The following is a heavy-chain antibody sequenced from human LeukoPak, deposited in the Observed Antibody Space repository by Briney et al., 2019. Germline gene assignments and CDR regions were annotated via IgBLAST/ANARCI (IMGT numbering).Heavy chain of an antibody. V-gene: IGHV3-9*01. Sequence: GGSLRLSCAASGFTFYDYAMHWVRHAPGKGLEWVSGISWNSGSIGYADSVKGRFTISRDNAKNSLYLQMNSLRAEGTALYYCAKAEREYYDDSSGYYSGYWGQGTLVTVS. CDR2: ISWNSGSI. J-gene: IGHJ4*02. CDR3: AKAEREYYDDSSGYYSGY. CDR1: GFTFYDYA. D-gene: IGHD3-22*01.